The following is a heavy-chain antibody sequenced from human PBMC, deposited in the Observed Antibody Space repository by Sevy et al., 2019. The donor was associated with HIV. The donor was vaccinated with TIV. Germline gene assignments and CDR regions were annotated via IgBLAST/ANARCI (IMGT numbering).Heavy chain of an antibody. D-gene: IGHD3-22*01. CDR2: INPNRGAT. CDR1: GYTFTGYY. Sequence: ASVKVSCKASGYTFTGYYMQWVRQAPGQGLEWMGRINPNRGATNYAQKFQGRVTMTRDTSISTAYMELTRLSSDDTAVYYCAREESDDSSSYYYYYYGMDVWGQGTTVTVSS. J-gene: IGHJ6*02. CDR3: AREESDDSSSYYYYYYGMDV. V-gene: IGHV1-2*06.